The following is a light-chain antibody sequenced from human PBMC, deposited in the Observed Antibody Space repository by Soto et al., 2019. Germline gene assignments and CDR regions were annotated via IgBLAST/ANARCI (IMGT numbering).Light chain of an antibody. V-gene: IGKV2-28*01. Sequence: DIVMTQSPLFLPVTPGEPASISCRSSQSLLHSNGYNYLNWYLQKPGQSPQLLIYLGSTRASGVPDRFSGSGSGTDFTLKISRMEAEDVGVYYCMQSLQTPITFGQGTRLEIK. CDR3: MQSLQTPIT. J-gene: IGKJ5*01. CDR2: LGS. CDR1: QSLLHSNGYNY.